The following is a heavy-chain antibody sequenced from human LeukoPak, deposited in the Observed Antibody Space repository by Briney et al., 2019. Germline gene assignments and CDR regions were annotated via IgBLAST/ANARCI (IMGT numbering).Heavy chain of an antibody. D-gene: IGHD1-1*01. CDR2: ISPGGGTT. J-gene: IGHJ4*02. CDR3: AKSSVDWNDMSPFDY. Sequence: GGSLRLSCAVSGFAYGSEAMSWVHQSPARELEWVASISPGGGTTYYADYVKGRFTISRDNSKNSLFVQMNSLRAEDTAVYFCAKSSVDWNDMSPFDYWGQGTLVTVSS. CDR1: GFAYGSEA. V-gene: IGHV3-23*01.